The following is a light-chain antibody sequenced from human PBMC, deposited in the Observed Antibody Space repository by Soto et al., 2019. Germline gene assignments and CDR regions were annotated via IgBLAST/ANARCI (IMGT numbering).Light chain of an antibody. CDR2: GAS. CDR1: QSVSSNY. Sequence: EIVSTQPPGTLSLSPGERATLSCRASQSVSSNYLAWYQQKPGQAPRLLIYGASSRATGIPDRFSGSGSGTDFTLTISRLEPEDFAVYYCQQYGSSPMTFGQGTRLEI. V-gene: IGKV3-20*01. J-gene: IGKJ5*01. CDR3: QQYGSSPMT.